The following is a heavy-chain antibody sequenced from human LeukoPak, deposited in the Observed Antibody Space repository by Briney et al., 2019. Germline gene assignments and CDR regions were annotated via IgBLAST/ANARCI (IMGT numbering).Heavy chain of an antibody. CDR3: ARSPPYYYYGMDV. Sequence: GGSLRLSCAASGFTFSSYAMHWVRQAPGKGLEWVAVISYDGSNKYYADSVKGRFTISRDNSKNTLYLQMNSLRAEDTAVYYCARSPPYYYYGMDVWGQGTTVTVSS. CDR2: ISYDGSNK. J-gene: IGHJ6*02. V-gene: IGHV3-30-3*01. CDR1: GFTFSSYA.